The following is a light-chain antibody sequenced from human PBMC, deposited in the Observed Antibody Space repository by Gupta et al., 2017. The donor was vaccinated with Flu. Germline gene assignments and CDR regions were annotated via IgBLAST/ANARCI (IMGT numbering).Light chain of an antibody. CDR2: DSY. J-gene: IGKJ1*01. V-gene: IGKV3-11*01. CDR3: QQRSKWPQA. CDR1: QGISNY. Sequence: PATLSLSPGERATLSCRASQGISNYLALYQQKPGQPPRLLIYDSYARATGVPDRFSGSGSGTDFTLTISSLEPEDFAVYYCQQRSKWPQAFGQGTKVEI.